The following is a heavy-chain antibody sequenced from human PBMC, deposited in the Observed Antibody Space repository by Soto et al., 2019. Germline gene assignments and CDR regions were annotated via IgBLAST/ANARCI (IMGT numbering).Heavy chain of an antibody. CDR1: GFTISANW. CDR3: ARGQGWADY. V-gene: IGHV3-7*01. Sequence: EVQMVESGGGLVQPGGSLRGSCVASGFTISANWMSWVRQAPGKGLEWVANIKQDGSETNYVDSVKGRFTISRDNDNNSLYLQMNSLRVEDTALYYCARGQGWADYWGQGTLVTVS. CDR2: IKQDGSET. J-gene: IGHJ4*02. D-gene: IGHD6-19*01.